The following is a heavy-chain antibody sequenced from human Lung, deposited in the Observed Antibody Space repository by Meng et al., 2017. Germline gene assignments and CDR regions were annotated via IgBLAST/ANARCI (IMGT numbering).Heavy chain of an antibody. CDR3: ARGPTTMAHDFDY. V-gene: IGHV4-34*01. CDR1: GGSFSDYY. J-gene: IGHJ4*02. D-gene: IGHD4-11*01. Sequence: QGQLQQVAPGLLKPSETLSLPCVVSGGSFSDYYWSWIRQPPGKGLEWIGEINHSGSTNYNPSLESRATISVDTSQNNLSLKLSSVTAADSAVYYCARGPTTMAHDFDYWGQGTLVTVSS. CDR2: INHSGST.